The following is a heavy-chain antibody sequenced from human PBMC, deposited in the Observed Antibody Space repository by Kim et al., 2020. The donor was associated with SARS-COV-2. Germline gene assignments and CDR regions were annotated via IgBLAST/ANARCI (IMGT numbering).Heavy chain of an antibody. D-gene: IGHD6-19*01. V-gene: IGHV3-23*01. CDR3: AKDPGYSSGWYAGRYYYYGMDV. CDR1: GFTFSSYA. Sequence: GGSLRLSCAASGFTFSSYAMSWVRQAPGKGLEWVSAISGSGGSTYYADSVKGRFTISRDNSKNTLYLQMNSLRAEDTAVYYCAKDPGYSSGWYAGRYYYYGMDVWGQGTTVTVSS. CDR2: ISGSGGST. J-gene: IGHJ6*02.